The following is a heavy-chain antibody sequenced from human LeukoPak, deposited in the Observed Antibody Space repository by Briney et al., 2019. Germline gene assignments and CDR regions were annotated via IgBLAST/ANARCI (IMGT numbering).Heavy chain of an antibody. Sequence: SETLSLTCTVSGGSISSSSYYWGWIRQPPGKGLEWIGSIYYTASTYYNPSLKSRVTISADTSKNQFSLKLSSVTAADTAVYYCAEVTVSDYWGQGTLVTVSS. D-gene: IGHD5-18*01. J-gene: IGHJ4*02. CDR1: GGSISSSSYY. CDR2: IYYTAST. CDR3: AEVTVSDY. V-gene: IGHV4-39*01.